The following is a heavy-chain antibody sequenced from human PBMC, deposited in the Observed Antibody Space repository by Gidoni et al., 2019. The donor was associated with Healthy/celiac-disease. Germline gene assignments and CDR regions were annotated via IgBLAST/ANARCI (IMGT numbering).Heavy chain of an antibody. V-gene: IGHV4-34*01. D-gene: IGHD5-12*01. Sequence: QVQLQQWCAGLLKPSETLSLTCAVYGGSFSGYYWSWIRQPPGKGLEWIGEINHSGSTNYNPSLKSRVTISVDTSKNQYSLKLSSVTAADTAVYYCARGGGRWLQFWYFDYWGQGTLVTVSS. CDR1: GGSFSGYY. CDR3: ARGGGRWLQFWYFDY. CDR2: INHSGST. J-gene: IGHJ4*02.